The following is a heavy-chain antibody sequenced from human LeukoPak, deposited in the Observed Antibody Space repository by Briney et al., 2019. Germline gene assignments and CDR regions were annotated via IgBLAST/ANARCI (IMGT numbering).Heavy chain of an antibody. CDR3: AKEGTASKPSDLDH. CDR2: IRSKANSYAT. D-gene: IGHD1/OR15-1a*01. CDR1: GFTFSGSA. Sequence: GSLRLSCAASGFTFSGSAMHWVRQASGKGLEWVGRIRSKANSYATAYAASVKGRFTISRDDSKNTAYLQMNSLTSEDTAVYYCAKEGTASKPSDLDHWGQGILVTVSS. V-gene: IGHV3-73*01. J-gene: IGHJ4*02.